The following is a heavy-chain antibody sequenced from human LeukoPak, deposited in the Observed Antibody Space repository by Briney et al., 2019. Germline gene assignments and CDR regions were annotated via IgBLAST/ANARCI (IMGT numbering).Heavy chain of an antibody. V-gene: IGHV3-21*04. CDR2: ISGSSTYI. CDR3: AKGESFAFAT. Sequence: GGSLRLSCTASGGSISSDSLNWVRQAPGAGLEWVSCISGSSTYIYYADSVKGRFTISRENAKNSLYLQMNSLRAEDTAVYYCAKGESFAFATWGQGTMVTVSS. CDR1: GGSISSDS. J-gene: IGHJ3*02. D-gene: IGHD2-21*01.